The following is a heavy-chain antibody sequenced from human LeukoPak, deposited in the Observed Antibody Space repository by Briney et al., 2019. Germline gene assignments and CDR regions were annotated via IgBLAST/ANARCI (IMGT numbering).Heavy chain of an antibody. CDR1: GFSLSTSGMC. Sequence: SGPTLVNPTQTLTLTCTFSGFSLSTSGMCVSWIRQPPGKVLECLGPFYWDDDKYCSTSLKTRLTNSKDTSKNQVVLTMTNMDPVDTATYYCARIRTPYGSGSYYNFDWGQGTLVTVSS. CDR3: ARIRTPYGSGSYYNFD. D-gene: IGHD3-10*01. J-gene: IGHJ4*02. V-gene: IGHV2-70*01. CDR2: FYWDDDK.